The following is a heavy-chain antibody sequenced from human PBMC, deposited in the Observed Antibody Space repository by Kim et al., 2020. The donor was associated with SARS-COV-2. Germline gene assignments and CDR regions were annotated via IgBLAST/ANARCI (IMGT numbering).Heavy chain of an antibody. CDR3: AKSAGMVRGVRGYYFDY. J-gene: IGHJ4*02. D-gene: IGHD3-10*01. Sequence: VKGRFTISRDNSKNTLYLQMNSLRAEDTAVYYCAKSAGMVRGVRGYYFDYWGQGTLVTVSS. V-gene: IGHV3-23*01.